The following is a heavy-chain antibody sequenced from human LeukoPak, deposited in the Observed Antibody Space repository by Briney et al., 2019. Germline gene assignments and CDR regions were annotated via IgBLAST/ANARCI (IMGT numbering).Heavy chain of an antibody. CDR1: SDSISSGDYY. D-gene: IGHD4-17*01. Sequence: SQTLSLTCTVSSDSISSGDYYWSWIRQPAGKGLELSGYINRNGGTYYNPPLKSRVSISIDTSKNQFSLKLTSVTAADTAVYFCAREHKSYGDYPYYFDSWGQGTLVTVSS. V-gene: IGHV4-30-4*08. CDR2: INRNGGT. J-gene: IGHJ4*02. CDR3: AREHKSYGDYPYYFDS.